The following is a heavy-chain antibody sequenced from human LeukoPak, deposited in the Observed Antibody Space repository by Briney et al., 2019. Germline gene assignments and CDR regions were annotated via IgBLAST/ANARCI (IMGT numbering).Heavy chain of an antibody. CDR3: ARALAVAGPVGGLVD. CDR2: INSDESST. CDR1: GFTFSSSG. Sequence: PGGSLRLSCAASGFTFSSSGMHWVRQAPGKGLMWLSRINSDESSTSYADSVKGRFTISRDNAQNTLYLQMNSLRAEDTAVYYCARALAVAGPVGGLVDWGQGPLVTVSS. J-gene: IGHJ4*02. D-gene: IGHD6-19*01. V-gene: IGHV3-74*01.